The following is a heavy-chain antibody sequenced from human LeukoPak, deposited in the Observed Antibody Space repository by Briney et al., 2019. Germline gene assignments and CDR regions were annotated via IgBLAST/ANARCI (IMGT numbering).Heavy chain of an antibody. Sequence: GGSLRLSCAASGFTFSSYSMNWVRQAPGRGLEGVSFISSSSSNIYYADSVKGRFTISRDNAKNSLYPQMNSLRDEDSAVYYCARDQGIFDYWGQGTLATVSS. V-gene: IGHV3-48*02. CDR2: ISSSSSNI. CDR1: GFTFSSYS. CDR3: ARDQGIFDY. J-gene: IGHJ4*02.